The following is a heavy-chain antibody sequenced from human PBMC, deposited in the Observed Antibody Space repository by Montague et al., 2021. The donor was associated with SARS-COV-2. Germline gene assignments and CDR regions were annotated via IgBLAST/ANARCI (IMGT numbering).Heavy chain of an antibody. CDR3: ARDSVAGP. CDR1: GGSISSGSYY. V-gene: IGHV4-61*02. D-gene: IGHD3-10*01. Sequence: TLSLTCTVSGGSISSGSYYWNWIRQPAGKGLEWIGRIYTSGSTNYNPSLKSRVTISVDTSKNQFSLKLSSVTAADTAVYYCARDSVAGPWGQGTLVTVSS. CDR2: IYTSGST. J-gene: IGHJ5*02.